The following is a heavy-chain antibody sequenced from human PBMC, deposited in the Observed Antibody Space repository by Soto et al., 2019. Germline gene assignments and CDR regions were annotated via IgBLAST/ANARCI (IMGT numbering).Heavy chain of an antibody. D-gene: IGHD3-10*01. CDR2: INAGNGNT. V-gene: IGHV1-3*01. J-gene: IGHJ4*02. CDR1: GYTFTSYA. CDR3: ARVLSPYYYGSGSYKLYDY. Sequence: QVQLVQSGAEVKKPGSSVKVSCKASGYTFTSYAMHWVRQAPGQRLEWMGWINAGNGNTKYSQKFQGRVTITRDTAASTAYMELRSLRSEDKAVYYCARVLSPYYYGSGSYKLYDYWGQGTLVTVSS.